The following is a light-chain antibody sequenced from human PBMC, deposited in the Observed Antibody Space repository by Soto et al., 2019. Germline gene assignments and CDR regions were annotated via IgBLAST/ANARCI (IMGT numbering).Light chain of an antibody. Sequence: EIVLTQSPGTLSLSPGERDTLSCRASQSVSSSYLAWYQQKPGQAPSLLVFGASSRVLGIPDRFSGSGSGTDFTLTISRLEPEDFAVYYCHHYGSSPLTFGQGTRL. CDR2: GAS. CDR3: HHYGSSPLT. CDR1: QSVSSSY. J-gene: IGKJ5*01. V-gene: IGKV3-20*01.